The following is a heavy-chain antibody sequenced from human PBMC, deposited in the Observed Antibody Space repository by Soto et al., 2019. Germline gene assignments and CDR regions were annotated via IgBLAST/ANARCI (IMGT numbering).Heavy chain of an antibody. CDR3: ATATASTPGGRLDV. CDR2: IIPILNLV. CDR1: GDSFNDYA. Sequence: VQLEQSETEVRKPGSSVKLSCKTSGDSFNDYAISWVRQAPGQGPEWMGGIIPILNLVRYAEKFQGRVTISATDSTGTAYLEVTRLRSEDTATYYCATATASTPGGRLDVWGLGTTVSVSS. D-gene: IGHD3-16*01. J-gene: IGHJ6*02. V-gene: IGHV1-69*01.